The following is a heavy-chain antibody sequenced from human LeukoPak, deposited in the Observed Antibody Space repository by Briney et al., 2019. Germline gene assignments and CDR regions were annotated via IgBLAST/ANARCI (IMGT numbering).Heavy chain of an antibody. J-gene: IGHJ6*02. V-gene: IGHV3-43*02. CDR2: ISADGGNT. CDR1: GFTFDEYA. Sequence: PGGSLRLSCAASGFTFDEYAMHWVRQSPGKGLEWVSLISADGGNTYYADSVKGRFTVSRDNSKNSLYLQVSSLRTEDTALYYCAKVYSGPYKDTYYYYGLDVWGQGTTVTVSS. D-gene: IGHD5-12*01. CDR3: AKVYSGPYKDTYYYYGLDV.